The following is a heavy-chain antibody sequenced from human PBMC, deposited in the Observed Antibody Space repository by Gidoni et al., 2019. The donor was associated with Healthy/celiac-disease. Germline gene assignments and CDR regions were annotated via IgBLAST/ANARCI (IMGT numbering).Heavy chain of an antibody. Sequence: YGCWIRQHPGKGLEWIGYIYYSGSTYYNPSLKSRVTISVDTSKNQFSLKLSSVTAADTAVYYCARDGAAAGTFYFDYWGQGTLVTVSS. CDR1: Y. D-gene: IGHD6-13*01. CDR3: ARDGAAAGTFYFDY. V-gene: IGHV4-31*02. J-gene: IGHJ4*02. CDR2: IYYSGST.